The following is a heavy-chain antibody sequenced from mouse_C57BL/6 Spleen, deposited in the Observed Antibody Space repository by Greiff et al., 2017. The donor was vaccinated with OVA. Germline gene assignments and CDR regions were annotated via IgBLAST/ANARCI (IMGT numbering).Heavy chain of an antibody. J-gene: IGHJ4*01. V-gene: IGHV1-72*01. Sequence: QVQLKQPGAELVKPGASVKLSCKASGYTFTSYWMHWVKQRPGRGLEWIGRIDPNSGGTKYNEKFKSKATLTVDKPSSTAYMQLSSLTSEDSAVYYCAREGLEPAMDYWGQGTSVTVSS. CDR2: IDPNSGGT. CDR1: GYTFTSYW. CDR3: AREGLEPAMDY.